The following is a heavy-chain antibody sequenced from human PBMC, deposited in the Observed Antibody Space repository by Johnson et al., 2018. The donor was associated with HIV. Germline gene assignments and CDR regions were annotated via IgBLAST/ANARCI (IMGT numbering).Heavy chain of an antibody. CDR1: GFTFDDYA. CDR2: ISWNSHSI. V-gene: IGHV3-9*01. D-gene: IGHD6-13*01. Sequence: VQLVESGGGLVRPGRSLRLSCAASGFTFDDYAMHWVRQAPGKGLEWVSGISWNSHSILYADSVKGRFTISRDNAKNSLYLQRNSLRPEDTALYYCAKDLFQQSSDAFDIWGQGTLVTVSS. J-gene: IGHJ3*02. CDR3: AKDLFQQSSDAFDI.